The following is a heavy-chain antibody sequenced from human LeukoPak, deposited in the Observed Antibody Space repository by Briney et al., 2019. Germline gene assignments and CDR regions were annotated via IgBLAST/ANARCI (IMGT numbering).Heavy chain of an antibody. V-gene: IGHV4-31*03. CDR1: GGSISSGGYY. Sequence: PSETLSLTCTVSGGSISSGGYYWSWIRQHPGKGLEWIGYIYYSGSTYYNPSLKSRVTISVDTSKNQFSLKLSSVTAADTAVYYCARDSSGWSNAFDIWGQGTMVTVSS. D-gene: IGHD6-19*01. CDR3: ARDSSGWSNAFDI. J-gene: IGHJ3*02. CDR2: IYYSGST.